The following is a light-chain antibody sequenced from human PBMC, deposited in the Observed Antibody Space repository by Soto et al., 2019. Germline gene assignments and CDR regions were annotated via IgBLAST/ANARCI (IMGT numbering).Light chain of an antibody. CDR3: SSYTSIDTWV. Sequence: QSVLTQPASVSGSPGQSITISCTGASSGVGGYNYVSWYQQHPGKAPKVLISDVSNRPSGISNRFSGSKSGNTASLTISGLQAEDEADYYCSSYTSIDTWVFGTGTKVTVL. CDR2: DVS. J-gene: IGLJ1*01. V-gene: IGLV2-14*01. CDR1: SSGVGGYNY.